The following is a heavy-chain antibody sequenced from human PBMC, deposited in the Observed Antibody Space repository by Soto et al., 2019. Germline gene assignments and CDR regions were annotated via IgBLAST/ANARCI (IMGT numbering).Heavy chain of an antibody. D-gene: IGHD2-15*01. CDR2: ISAYNGNT. V-gene: IGHV1-18*01. J-gene: IGHJ6*02. CDR1: GYTFTSYG. CDR3: ARDLECGGSCYSFYGMDV. Sequence: ASVKVSCKASGYTFTSYGISWVRQAPGQGLEWMGWISAYNGNTNYAQKLQGRVTMTTDTSTSTAYMELRSLRSDDTAVYYCARDLECGGSCYSFYGMDVWGQGTTVTVSS.